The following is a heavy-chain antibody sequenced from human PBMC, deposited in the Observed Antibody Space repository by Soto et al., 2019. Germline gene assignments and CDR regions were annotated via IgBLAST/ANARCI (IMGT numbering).Heavy chain of an antibody. D-gene: IGHD1-26*01. CDR2: ISAYNGNT. V-gene: IGHV1-18*01. CDR3: ARDAPPASPVLGSFDP. Sequence: ASGKVSCKASGYTFTSYGISWVRQAPGQGLEWMGWISAYNGNTNYAQKLQGRVTMTTDTSTSTAYMELRSLRSDDTAVYYCARDAPPASPVLGSFDPWGQGTLVTVSS. J-gene: IGHJ5*02. CDR1: GYTFTSYG.